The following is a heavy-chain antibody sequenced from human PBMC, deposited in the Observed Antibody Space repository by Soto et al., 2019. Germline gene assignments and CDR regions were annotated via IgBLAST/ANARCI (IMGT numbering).Heavy chain of an antibody. D-gene: IGHD3-10*01. CDR3: ATGPLYASGVANY. CDR2: ITPIFSTT. J-gene: IGHJ4*02. Sequence: SVKVSCKASGGTFSSDVINWVRQAPGQGLERMGGITPIFSTTKYAQKFQGRVTVTTDESASTVYLELSSLRSEDTAVYYCATGPLYASGVANYGGQGALVPVSS. CDR1: GGTFSSDV. V-gene: IGHV1-69*05.